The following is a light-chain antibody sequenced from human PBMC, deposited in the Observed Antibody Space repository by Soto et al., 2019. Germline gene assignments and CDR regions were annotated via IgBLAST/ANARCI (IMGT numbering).Light chain of an antibody. J-gene: IGKJ1*01. V-gene: IGKV3-20*01. CDR1: QSVSGN. CDR3: QQYGSSPQT. CDR2: GAS. Sequence: EIVMTQSPATLSVSPGERATLSCRASQSVSGNLAWYQQKPGQSPRLLIYGASSRPTGIPDRFSGSGSGTDFTLTISRLEPEDFAVYYCQQYGSSPQTFGQGTKVDIK.